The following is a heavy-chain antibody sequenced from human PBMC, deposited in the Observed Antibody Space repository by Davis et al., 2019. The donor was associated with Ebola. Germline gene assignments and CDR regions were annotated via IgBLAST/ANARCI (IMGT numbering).Heavy chain of an antibody. CDR3: ARVGNGDFWSGYSTLGADAFDI. D-gene: IGHD3-3*01. J-gene: IGHJ3*02. Sequence: ASVKVSCKASGYTFTSYGISWVRQAPGQGLEWMGWISAYNGNTNYAQKLQGRVTMTTDTSTSTAYMELRSLRSDDTAVYYCARVGNGDFWSGYSTLGADAFDIWGQGTMVTVSS. CDR2: ISAYNGNT. CDR1: GYTFTSYG. V-gene: IGHV1-18*04.